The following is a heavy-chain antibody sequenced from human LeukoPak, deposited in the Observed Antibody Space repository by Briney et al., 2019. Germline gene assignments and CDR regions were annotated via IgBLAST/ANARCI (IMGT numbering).Heavy chain of an antibody. D-gene: IGHD3-3*01. V-gene: IGHV4-59*01. J-gene: IGHJ3*01. CDR2: IYYSGST. CDR3: ARGSLFWSGP. Sequence: ASETLSLTCTVSGGSISSYYWSWIRQPPGKGLEWIGYIYYSGSTNYNPSLKSRVTISVDTSKNQFSLKLSSVTAADTAVYYCARGSLFWSGPWGQGTIVTVPS. CDR1: GGSISSYY.